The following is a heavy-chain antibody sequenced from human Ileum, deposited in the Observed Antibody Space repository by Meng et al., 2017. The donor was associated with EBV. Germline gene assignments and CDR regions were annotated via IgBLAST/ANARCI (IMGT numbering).Heavy chain of an antibody. CDR1: GGSISSGDYY. CDR2: ISQSGTT. Sequence: QVQLQESGPGLVKPSXXLXLTCTVSGGSISSGDYYWSWIRQPPGKGLEWIGEISQSGTTNYNPSLKSRVTISLDKTESQFSLKLTSVTAADTAVYYCAASSGWWRLDYWGPGILVTVSS. D-gene: IGHD6-19*01. CDR3: AASSGWWRLDY. J-gene: IGHJ4*02. V-gene: IGHV4-30-4*01.